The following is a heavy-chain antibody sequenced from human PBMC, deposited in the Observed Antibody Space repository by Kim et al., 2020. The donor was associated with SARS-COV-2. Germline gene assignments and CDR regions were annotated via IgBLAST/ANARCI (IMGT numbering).Heavy chain of an antibody. CDR1: GFTFSAHA. J-gene: IGHJ4*02. CDR2: IAYDGSHI. D-gene: IGHD5-12*01. Sequence: GGSLRLSCAASGFTFSAHALHWVRQAPGKGLEWVALIAYDGSHISYPDSVKGRFIISRDNTKSTLYLQMNSLRPEDTAVYYCSAEIGSRSFGHWGQATLV. V-gene: IGHV3-30*04. CDR3: SAEIGSRSFGH.